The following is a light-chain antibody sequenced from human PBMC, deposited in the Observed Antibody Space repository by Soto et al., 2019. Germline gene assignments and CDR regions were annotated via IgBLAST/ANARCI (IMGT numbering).Light chain of an antibody. J-gene: IGKJ2*03. Sequence: DIPMTQSPSTLSAYVGDRVTITCRASQGITNWLAWFQQTPGKAPKLLIYKASSLESGVPSRFSGSGSGTEFTLTISSLQPDDSATYYCQQYNTYPYSFGQGTKLEIK. V-gene: IGKV1-5*03. CDR1: QGITNW. CDR2: KAS. CDR3: QQYNTYPYS.